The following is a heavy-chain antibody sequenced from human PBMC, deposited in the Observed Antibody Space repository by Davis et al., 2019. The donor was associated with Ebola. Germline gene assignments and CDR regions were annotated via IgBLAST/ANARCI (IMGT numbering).Heavy chain of an antibody. V-gene: IGHV4-39*01. D-gene: IGHD6-13*01. CDR3: ARYPGMAAAGTGYYYGMDV. Sequence: SETLSLTCTVSGGSISSSSYYWGWIRQPPGKGLEWIGSIYYSGSTNYNPSLKSRVTISVDKSKNQVSLKLSSVTAADTAVYYCARYPGMAAAGTGYYYGMDVWGQGTTVTVSS. CDR2: IYYSGST. J-gene: IGHJ6*02. CDR1: GGSISSSSYY.